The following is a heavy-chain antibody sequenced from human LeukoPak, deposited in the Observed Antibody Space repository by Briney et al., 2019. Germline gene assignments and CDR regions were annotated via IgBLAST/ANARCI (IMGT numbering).Heavy chain of an antibody. CDR1: AAAISTYY. D-gene: IGHD3-10*01. J-gene: IGHJ3*02. CDR3: ASLGDFDI. V-gene: IGHV4-59*01. CDR2: IYYNGNT. Sequence: SETLSLTWSVFAAAISTYYCGWIRQPPGKGLEWIGHIYYNGNTNYSPSLKSRVTISIDMSKNQFSLKLSSVTAEDTAVYYCASLGDFDIWGQGTMVTVSS.